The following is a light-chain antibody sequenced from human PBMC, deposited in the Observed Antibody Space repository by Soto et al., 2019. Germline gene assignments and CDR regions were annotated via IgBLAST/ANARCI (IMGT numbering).Light chain of an antibody. CDR3: CSYAGGRTYV. CDR1: SSDVGSYNL. V-gene: IGLV2-23*01. CDR2: EDA. J-gene: IGLJ1*01. Sequence: QSALTQPASVSGSPGQSITISCTGTSSDVGSYNLVSWYQYHPGKAPKLIIYEDAKRPSGVSNRFSGSKSGYTASLTIFGLQAEDEADFYCCSYAGGRTYVFGTGTKVTVL.